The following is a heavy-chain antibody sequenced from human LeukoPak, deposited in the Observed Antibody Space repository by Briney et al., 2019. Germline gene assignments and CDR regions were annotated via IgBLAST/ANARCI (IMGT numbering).Heavy chain of an antibody. CDR2: ISWNSGSI. Sequence: GGSLRLSCAASGFTFDDYAMHWVRRAPGKGLEWVSGISWNSGSIGYADSVKGRFTISRDNAKNSLYLQMNSLRAEDTALYYCATTVLSAFDIWGQGTMVTVSS. D-gene: IGHD3-16*02. CDR1: GFTFDDYA. CDR3: ATTVLSAFDI. J-gene: IGHJ3*02. V-gene: IGHV3-9*01.